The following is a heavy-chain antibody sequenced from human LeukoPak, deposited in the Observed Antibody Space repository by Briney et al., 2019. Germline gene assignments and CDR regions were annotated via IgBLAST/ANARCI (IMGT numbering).Heavy chain of an antibody. D-gene: IGHD2-15*01. CDR2: IKQDGSEK. CDR1: GFIFSTYW. J-gene: IGHJ4*02. V-gene: IGHV3-7*01. CDR3: ARDRYCSGGSCYSIGYFDY. Sequence: PGGPLRLSCEASGFIFSTYWMSWVRQAPGKGLEWVADIKQDGSEKYYVDSVKGRFTISRDNAKNSLYLQMNSLRAEDTAVYYCARDRYCSGGSCYSIGYFDYWGQGTLVTVSS.